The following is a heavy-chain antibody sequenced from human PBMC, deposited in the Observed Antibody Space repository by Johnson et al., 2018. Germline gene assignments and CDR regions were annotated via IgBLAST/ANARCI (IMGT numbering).Heavy chain of an antibody. CDR3: AKDLRQRGAFDI. J-gene: IGHJ3*02. V-gene: IGHV3-30-3*01. CDR2: ISYDGSNK. Sequence: QVQLVQSGGGVVQPGRSLRLSCAASGFTFSSYAMHWVRQAPGTGLEWVAVISYDGSNKYYADSVKGRFTISRDNSKNTLYLQMNSLRAEDTAVYYCAKDLRQRGAFDIGGQGTMVTVSS. CDR1: GFTFSSYA.